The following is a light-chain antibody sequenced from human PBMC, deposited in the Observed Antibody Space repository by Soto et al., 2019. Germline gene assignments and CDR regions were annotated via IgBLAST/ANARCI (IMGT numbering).Light chain of an antibody. CDR2: GAS. Sequence: ERVMTQSPVTLSVSPGERAALCCRAGQSVSSNLAWYQQKPGQAPRPLIYGASTRATGIPARFTGSGSGTEFTLTISSLQFDDSAVYYCQQYNNWWTFGQGTKVDIK. CDR3: QQYNNWWT. CDR1: QSVSSN. V-gene: IGKV3-15*01. J-gene: IGKJ1*01.